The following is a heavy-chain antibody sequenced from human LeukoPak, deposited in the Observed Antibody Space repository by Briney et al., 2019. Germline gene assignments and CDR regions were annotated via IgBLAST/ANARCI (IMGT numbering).Heavy chain of an antibody. CDR1: GYTFTSYG. J-gene: IGHJ1*01. V-gene: IGHV1-18*04. CDR3: ARAYSDSSGWYRYFQH. Sequence: ASVKVSCKASGYTFTSYGISWVRQAPGQGLEWMGWISAHNGNTNYAQKLQGRVTMTTDTSTSTAYMELRSLRSDDTAVYYCARAYSDSSGWYRYFQHWGQGTLVTVSS. D-gene: IGHD6-19*01. CDR2: ISAHNGNT.